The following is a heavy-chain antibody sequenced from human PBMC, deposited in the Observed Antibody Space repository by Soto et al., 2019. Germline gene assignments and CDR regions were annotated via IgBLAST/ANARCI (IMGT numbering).Heavy chain of an antibody. CDR3: AREVDDYCCGTGFFHYYGLDV. Sequence: QVQLVESGGGVVQPGTSLRLSCTASGFTFNSYGIHWVRQAPGKGLEWLALIEYNAKNRFYADSVKGRFSISRDNSRNTVYLQVNGLRAEDTAVYYCAREVDDYCCGTGFFHYYGLDVWSEGTTVIVSS. V-gene: IGHV3-33*05. D-gene: IGHD2-15*01. CDR1: GFTFNSYG. J-gene: IGHJ6*02. CDR2: IEYNAKNR.